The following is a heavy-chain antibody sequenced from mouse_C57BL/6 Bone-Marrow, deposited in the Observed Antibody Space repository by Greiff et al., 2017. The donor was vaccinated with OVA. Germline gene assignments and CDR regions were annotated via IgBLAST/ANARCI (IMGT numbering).Heavy chain of an antibody. V-gene: IGHV1-81*01. CDR1: GYTFTSYG. CDR2: IYPRSGNT. J-gene: IGHJ3*01. Sequence: QVQLQQSGAELARPGASVKLSCKASGYTFTSYGISWVKQRTGQGLEWIGEIYPRSGNTYYNEKFKGKATLTADKSSSTAYMELRSLTSEDSAVYFCARSCRGLDSSGPFAYWGQGTLVTVSA. CDR3: ARSCRGLDSSGPFAY. D-gene: IGHD3-2*02.